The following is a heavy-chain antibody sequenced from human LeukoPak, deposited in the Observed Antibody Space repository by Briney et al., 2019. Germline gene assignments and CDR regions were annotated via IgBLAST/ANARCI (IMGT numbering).Heavy chain of an antibody. CDR2: VDHTGST. Sequence: SETLSLTCSVSDDSITMYYWTWIRQPPGKGLEWIGYVDHTGSTNFNPSLNGRVSISRDTTKNLFSLRLSSVTAADTAAYYCARGRFDYYDSSGYYRPREYYSYYYCMDVWGKGTTVTISS. V-gene: IGHV4-59*01. J-gene: IGHJ6*03. CDR1: DDSITMYY. CDR3: ARGRFDYYDSSGYYRPREYYSYYYCMDV. D-gene: IGHD3-22*01.